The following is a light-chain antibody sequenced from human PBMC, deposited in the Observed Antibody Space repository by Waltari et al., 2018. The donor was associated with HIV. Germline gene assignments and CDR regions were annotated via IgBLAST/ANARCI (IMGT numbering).Light chain of an antibody. CDR3: HSRDTDGDHYI. V-gene: IGLV3-19*01. Sequence: SSELTQDPVLSVALRQTIQITCQGDSLRSFFPNWHQQTPGPAPILVVYGAPRLPSGIPDRFSASNSGNTSSLIISDSQAVDEADYYCHSRDTDGDHYIFGGGTRVIV. J-gene: IGLJ1*01. CDR2: GAP. CDR1: SLRSFF.